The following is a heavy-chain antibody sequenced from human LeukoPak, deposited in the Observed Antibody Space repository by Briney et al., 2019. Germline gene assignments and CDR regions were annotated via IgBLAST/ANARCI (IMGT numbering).Heavy chain of an antibody. J-gene: IGHJ3*02. V-gene: IGHV1-18*01. CDR2: ISTYNGNT. CDR1: GYTFTSYG. CDR3: AREGLIGGSSRNDAFDI. Sequence: ASVKVSCKASGYTFTSYGIIWVRQAPGQGLEWMGWISTYNGNTNYAQKIQGRVTMTTDTSTSTAYMELRSLRSDDTAVYYCAREGLIGGSSRNDAFDIWGQGTMVTVSS. D-gene: IGHD1-26*01.